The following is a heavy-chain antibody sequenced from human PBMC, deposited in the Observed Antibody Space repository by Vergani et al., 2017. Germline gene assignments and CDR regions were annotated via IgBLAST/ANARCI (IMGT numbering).Heavy chain of an antibody. CDR3: ARVGAAAGYYYYGMDV. V-gene: IGHV3-21*01. Sequence: EVQLVESGGGLVKPGGSLRLSCAASGFTFSSYSMNWVRQAPGKGLEWVSSISSSISYISYADSVKGRFTISRDNAKNSLYLQMNSLRAEDTAVYYCARVGAAAGYYYYGMDVWGQGTTVTVSS. CDR2: ISSSISYI. D-gene: IGHD6-13*01. J-gene: IGHJ6*02. CDR1: GFTFSSYS.